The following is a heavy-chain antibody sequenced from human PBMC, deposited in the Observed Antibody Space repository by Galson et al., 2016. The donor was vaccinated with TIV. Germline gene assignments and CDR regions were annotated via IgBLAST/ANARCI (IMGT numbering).Heavy chain of an antibody. CDR3: ARGRYLRTHYYGSGRDFDY. J-gene: IGHJ4*02. Sequence: ETLSLTCAVYGGSFSNYYWNWIRHSPGKGLEWIGEINDSGSTKYNPSLKSRVSISVDTSKNQFSLGLTSVNAADTAVYYCARGRYLRTHYYGSGRDFDYWAQGTLVTVSS. CDR1: GGSFSNYY. CDR2: INDSGST. V-gene: IGHV4-34*01. D-gene: IGHD3-10*01.